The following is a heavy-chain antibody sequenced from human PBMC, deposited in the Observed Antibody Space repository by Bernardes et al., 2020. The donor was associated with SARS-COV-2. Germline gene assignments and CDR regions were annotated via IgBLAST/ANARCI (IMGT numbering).Heavy chain of an antibody. CDR2: INLSGGTT. D-gene: IGHD2-2*01. CDR1: GYTFSSHY. CDR3: ATRITSSFDY. V-gene: IGHV1-46*01. J-gene: IGHJ4*02. Sequence: ASVKVSCKASGYTFSSHYMHWVRQAPGQGLDWMGIINLSGGTTTYSQKFQGRITMTRDTSTSTVHMELSSLRSDDTAMYYCATRITSSFDYWGQGTLITVSS.